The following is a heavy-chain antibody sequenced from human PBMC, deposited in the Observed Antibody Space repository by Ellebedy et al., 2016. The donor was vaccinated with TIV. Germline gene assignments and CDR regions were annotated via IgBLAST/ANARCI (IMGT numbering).Heavy chain of an antibody. D-gene: IGHD4-17*01. CDR1: GASVSSSNY. Sequence: SETLSLTXAVSGASVSSSNYLSWVRQPPGKGLEWVGEIYRSGYTNYNPSLKSRVTISVDKSKNQFSLRLTSVTAADTAVYYCARAPPYGDASKGCDYWGQGTLVTVSS. CDR3: ARAPPYGDASKGCDY. V-gene: IGHV4-4*02. J-gene: IGHJ4*02. CDR2: IYRSGYT.